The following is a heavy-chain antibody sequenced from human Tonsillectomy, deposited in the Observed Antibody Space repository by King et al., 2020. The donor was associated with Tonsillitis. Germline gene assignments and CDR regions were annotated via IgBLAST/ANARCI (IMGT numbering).Heavy chain of an antibody. CDR3: ARTSLPYCGGDCYFDD. V-gene: IGHV1-69*06. Sequence: QLVQSGAEVKRPESSVMVSCKASGGTFGTYSITWVRQVPGQGLEYMGTIIPIFASANYAQSFQGRVTITADTSTSTAYMELSSLTSDDTAVYYCARTSLPYCGGDCYFDDWGQGTLVTVSS. CDR1: GGTFGTYS. J-gene: IGHJ4*02. D-gene: IGHD2-21*02. CDR2: IIPIFASA.